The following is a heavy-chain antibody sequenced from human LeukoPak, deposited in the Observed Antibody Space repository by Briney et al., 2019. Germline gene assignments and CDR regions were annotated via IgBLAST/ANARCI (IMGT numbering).Heavy chain of an antibody. CDR1: GFTFTSYW. J-gene: IGHJ6*02. Sequence: GGSLRLSCAASGFTFTSYWMAWVRQAPGKGLEWVANIKPDGREKYYVDSLKGRFTISRDNAENSLYLQMKSLRDEDTAVYYCARAAVAAPGDVWGQGTTVTVSS. D-gene: IGHD6-19*01. V-gene: IGHV3-7*04. CDR3: ARAAVAAPGDV. CDR2: IKPDGREK.